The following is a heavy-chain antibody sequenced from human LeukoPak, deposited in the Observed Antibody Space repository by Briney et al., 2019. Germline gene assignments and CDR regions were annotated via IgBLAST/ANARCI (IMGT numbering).Heavy chain of an antibody. CDR2: IYYRGST. Sequence: SETLSLTCTISGGSISTYYWSWIRQPPGKGLEWIGYIYYRGSTNYNPSLKSRVIISLDTSKNQFSLKLSSVTAADTAVYYCARWRYYYGSGNYPFDYWGQGTLVTVSS. CDR1: GGSISTYY. CDR3: ARWRYYYGSGNYPFDY. J-gene: IGHJ4*02. V-gene: IGHV4-59*01. D-gene: IGHD3-10*01.